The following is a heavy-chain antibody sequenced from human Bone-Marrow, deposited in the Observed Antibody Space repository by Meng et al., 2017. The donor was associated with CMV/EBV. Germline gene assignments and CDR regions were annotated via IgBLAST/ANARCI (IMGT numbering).Heavy chain of an antibody. CDR1: GYTFTGFE. CDR2: INPNSGGT. D-gene: IGHD5-24*01. CDR3: ARDGGGMATIIDY. V-gene: IGHV1-2*02. J-gene: IGHJ4*02. Sequence: KASGYTFTGFEMHWVRQAPGQGLEWMGWINPNSGGTNDAQKFQGRVTMTRDTSISTAYMELSRLRSDDTAVYYCARDGGGMATIIDYWGQGTLVTVSS.